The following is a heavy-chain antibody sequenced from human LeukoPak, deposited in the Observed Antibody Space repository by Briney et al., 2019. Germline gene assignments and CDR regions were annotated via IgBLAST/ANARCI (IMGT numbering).Heavy chain of an antibody. Sequence: GGSLRLSCAASGFTFSSYWMHWVRQAPGKGLVWVSRINSDGSSTEYADSVKGRFTISRDNAKNTLYLQMNSLRAEDTAVYYCARGFWGWEVDYWGQGTLVTVSS. CDR1: GFTFSSYW. D-gene: IGHD3-16*01. CDR2: INSDGSST. V-gene: IGHV3-74*03. J-gene: IGHJ4*02. CDR3: ARGFWGWEVDY.